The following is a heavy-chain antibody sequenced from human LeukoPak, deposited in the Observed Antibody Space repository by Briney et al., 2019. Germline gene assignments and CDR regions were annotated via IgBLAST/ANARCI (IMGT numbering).Heavy chain of an antibody. Sequence: GGSLGLSCAASGFTFSSYSMNWVRQAPGKGLEWVSSISSSSSYIYYADSVKGRFTISRDNAKNSLYLQMNSLRAEDTAVYYCASQTVTTTYYYYYMDVWGKGTTVTVSS. CDR3: ASQTVTTTYYYYYMDV. CDR1: GFTFSSYS. J-gene: IGHJ6*03. D-gene: IGHD4-11*01. CDR2: ISSSSSYI. V-gene: IGHV3-21*01.